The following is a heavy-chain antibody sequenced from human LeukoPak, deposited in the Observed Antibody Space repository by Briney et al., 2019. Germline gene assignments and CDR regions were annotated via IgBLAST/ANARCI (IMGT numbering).Heavy chain of an antibody. J-gene: IGHJ4*02. V-gene: IGHV3-21*01. D-gene: IGHD5-24*01. CDR2: ISSSSSYI. CDR1: GFTFSSYS. Sequence: PGGSLRLSCAASGFTFSSYSINWVRQAPGKGLEWVSSISSSSSYIYYADSVKGRFTISRDNAKSSLFLQMNSLRVEDTAVYYCAREDGYSDSSEFDYWGQGTLVTVSS. CDR3: AREDGYSDSSEFDY.